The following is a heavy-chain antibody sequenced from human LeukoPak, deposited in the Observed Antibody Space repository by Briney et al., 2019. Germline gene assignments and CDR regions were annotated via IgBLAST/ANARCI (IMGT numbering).Heavy chain of an antibody. CDR3: ARALRLYGDNDAFDI. V-gene: IGHV3-7*01. J-gene: IGHJ3*02. D-gene: IGHD4-17*01. CDR2: IKQDGSEK. CDR1: GFTFSSYW. Sequence: GGSLRLSCAASGFTFSSYWMSWVRQAPGKGLEWVGNIKQDGSEKYYVDSVKGRFTISRDNAKNSLYLQMNSLRAEDTAVYYCARALRLYGDNDAFDIWGQGTMVTVSS.